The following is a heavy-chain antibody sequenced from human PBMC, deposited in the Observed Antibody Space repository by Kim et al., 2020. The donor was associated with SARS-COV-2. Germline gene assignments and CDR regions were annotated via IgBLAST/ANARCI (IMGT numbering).Heavy chain of an antibody. V-gene: IGHV3-66*01. D-gene: IGHD3-22*01. CDR2: IYSGGST. CDR3: ARFYDSSGYFHLGDY. J-gene: IGHJ4*02. CDR1: GFTVSSNY. Sequence: GGSLRLSCAASGFTVSSNYMSWVRQAPGKGLEWVSVIYSGGSTYYADSVKGRFTISRDNSKNTLYLQMNSLRAKDTAVYYCARFYDSSGYFHLGDYWGQGTLVTVSS.